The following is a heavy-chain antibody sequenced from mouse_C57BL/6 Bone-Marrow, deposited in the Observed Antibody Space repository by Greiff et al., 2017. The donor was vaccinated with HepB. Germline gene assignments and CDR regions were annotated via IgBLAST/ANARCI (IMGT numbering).Heavy chain of an antibody. CDR3: ARKGIYYVNYYFDY. CDR1: GFSLSTSGMG. CDR2: IYWDDDK. V-gene: IGHV8-12*01. D-gene: IGHD2-1*01. J-gene: IGHJ2*01. Sequence: QVTLKESGPGILQSSQTLSLTCSFYGFSLSTSGMGVSWIRQPSGKGLEWLAHIYWDDDKRYNPSLKSRLTIPKDTSRNQVFLKITSVDTADTATYYCARKGIYYVNYYFDYWGQGTTLTVSS.